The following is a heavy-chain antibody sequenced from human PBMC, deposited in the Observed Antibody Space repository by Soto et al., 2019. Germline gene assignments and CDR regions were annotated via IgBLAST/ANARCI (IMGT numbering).Heavy chain of an antibody. J-gene: IGHJ4*02. CDR2: ITSDGSST. V-gene: IGHV3-74*01. Sequence: EVQLVESGGGLVQPGGSLRLSCAASGFTFSRYWMHWVRQAPGKGLVWVSRITSDGSSTSYADSVKGRCTISRDNAKNTRYLQMNMLRAEDTAVYYCARDSGGYYEPLFDYWGQGTLVTVSS. CDR3: ARDSGGYYEPLFDY. D-gene: IGHD3-22*01. CDR1: GFTFSRYW.